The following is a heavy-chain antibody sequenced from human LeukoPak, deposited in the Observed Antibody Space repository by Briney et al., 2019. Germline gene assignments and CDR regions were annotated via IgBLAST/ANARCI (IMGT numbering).Heavy chain of an antibody. CDR1: VGSISSYY. J-gene: IGHJ6*02. CDR2: IYYSGST. CDR3: ARLKCISTTCPSRYVMDV. Sequence: SETLSLTCSVSVGSISSYYWSWIRQPPGKGLEYIGYIYYSGSTNYNPSLKSRVTISLDTSKDQFSLNLTSVTAAGTAVYYCARLKCISTTCPSRYVMDVWGQGTTVTVSS. D-gene: IGHD2-2*01. V-gene: IGHV4-59*01.